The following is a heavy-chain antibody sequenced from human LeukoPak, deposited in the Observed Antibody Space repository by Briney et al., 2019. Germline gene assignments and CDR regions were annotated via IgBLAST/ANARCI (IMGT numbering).Heavy chain of an antibody. J-gene: IGHJ2*01. CDR1: GFTLSDHY. CDR3: ARRYFDL. CDR2: IKQDGSEK. Sequence: GGSLRLSCAASGFTLSDHYIDWVRQAPGKGLEWVANIKQDGSEKYYVDSVKGRFTISRDNAKNSLYLQMNSLRAEDTAVYYCARRYFDLWGRGTLVTVSS. V-gene: IGHV3-7*03.